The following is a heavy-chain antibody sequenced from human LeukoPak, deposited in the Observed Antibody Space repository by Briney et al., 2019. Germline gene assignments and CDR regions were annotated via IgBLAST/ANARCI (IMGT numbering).Heavy chain of an antibody. D-gene: IGHD3-22*01. CDR1: GYTFTGYY. CDR2: INPNSGGT. Sequence: ASVKVSCKASGYTFTGYYMHWVRQAPGQGLEWMGWINPNSGGTNYAQKFQGRVTMTRDTSISTAYMELSRLRSDDTAVYYCARAHYDSRLDAFDIWGQGTMVTVSS. J-gene: IGHJ3*02. V-gene: IGHV1-2*02. CDR3: ARAHYDSRLDAFDI.